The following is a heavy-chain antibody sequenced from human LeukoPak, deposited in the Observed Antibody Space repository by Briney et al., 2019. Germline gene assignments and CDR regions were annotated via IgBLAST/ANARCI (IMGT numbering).Heavy chain of an antibody. Sequence: SETLSLTCTVPGYSISSGYYWGWIRQPPGKGLEWIGSIYHSESTYYNPSLKSRVTISVDTSKNQFSLKLSSVTAADTAVYYCARGGPSSDYWGQGTLVTVSS. J-gene: IGHJ4*02. D-gene: IGHD1-26*01. CDR1: GYSISSGYY. CDR3: ARGGPSSDY. V-gene: IGHV4-38-2*02. CDR2: IYHSEST.